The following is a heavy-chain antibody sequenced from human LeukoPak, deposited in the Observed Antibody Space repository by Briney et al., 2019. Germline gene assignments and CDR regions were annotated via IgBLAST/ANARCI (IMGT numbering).Heavy chain of an antibody. V-gene: IGHV1-2*02. Sequence: ASVKVSCKASGYTFTGYYIHWVRQAPGQGLEWMGWINPNSGGTNYAQKLQGRVTMTTDTSTSTAYMELRSLRSDDTAVYYCARDLPYYDSSGYQEDYWGQGTLVTVSS. CDR2: INPNSGGT. D-gene: IGHD3-22*01. CDR3: ARDLPYYDSSGYQEDY. J-gene: IGHJ4*02. CDR1: GYTFTGYY.